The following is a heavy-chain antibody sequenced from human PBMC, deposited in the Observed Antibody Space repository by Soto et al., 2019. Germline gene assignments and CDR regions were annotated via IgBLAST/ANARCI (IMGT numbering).Heavy chain of an antibody. CDR2: IIPIFGTA. D-gene: IGHD2-15*01. J-gene: IGHJ4*02. V-gene: IGHV1-69*13. CDR3: ARGWLKLLAFDY. CDR1: GGTFSSYA. Sequence: SVKVSCKASGGTFSSYAISWVRQAPGQGLEWMGGIIPIFGTANYAQKFQGRVTITADESTSTAYMELSSLRSEDTAVYYCARGWLKLLAFDYWGQGTLVTVSS.